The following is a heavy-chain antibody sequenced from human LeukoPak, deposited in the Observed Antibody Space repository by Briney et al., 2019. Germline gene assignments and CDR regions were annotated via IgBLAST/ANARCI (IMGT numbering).Heavy chain of an antibody. V-gene: IGHV1-69*05. CDR3: ARDYRVAGVQFDY. CDR2: IIPIFGTA. CDR1: GGTFSSYA. J-gene: IGHJ4*02. D-gene: IGHD6-19*01. Sequence: SSVKVSCKASGGTFSSYAISWVRQGPGQGIEWMGRIIPIFGTANYAQKFQGRVTITTDESTSTAYMELSSLRSEDTGVYYCARDYRVAGVQFDYWGQGTLVTVSS.